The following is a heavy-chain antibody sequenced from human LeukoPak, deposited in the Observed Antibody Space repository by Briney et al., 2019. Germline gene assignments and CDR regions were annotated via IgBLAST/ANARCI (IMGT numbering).Heavy chain of an antibody. D-gene: IGHD3-22*01. J-gene: IGHJ4*02. Sequence: HPGGSLRLSCAVSGLTFSSSWMDWVRQAPGKGLEWVASINPDGNKKYSADSVKGRFTISRDNAENSLYLQMNSLRVEDTALYYCARAAYDSSGYLTLWGQGTLVTVSS. V-gene: IGHV3-7*01. CDR2: INPDGNKK. CDR1: GLTFSSSW. CDR3: ARAAYDSSGYLTL.